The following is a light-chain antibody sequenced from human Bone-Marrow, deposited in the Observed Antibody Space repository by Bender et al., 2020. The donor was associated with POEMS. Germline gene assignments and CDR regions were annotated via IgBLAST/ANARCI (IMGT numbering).Light chain of an antibody. V-gene: IGLV3-9*01. Sequence: SFEVSQPLSVSVALGQTATITCGGNNIGAEGVNWYQQKPGQAPVLVISRYTIRPSEIPERISGSNSGTTATLTITGAQVGDEATYFCQVWDSSTAIFGGGTELTVL. J-gene: IGLJ2*01. CDR3: QVWDSSTAI. CDR1: NIGAEG. CDR2: RYT.